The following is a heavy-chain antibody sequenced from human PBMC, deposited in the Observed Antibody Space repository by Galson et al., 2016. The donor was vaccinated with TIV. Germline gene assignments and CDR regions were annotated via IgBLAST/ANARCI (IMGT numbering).Heavy chain of an antibody. V-gene: IGHV1-2*04. CDR3: AKIGQEHDAFDI. Sequence: SVKVSCKASGYTFTEYYILWVRQAPGQGLEWMGWINPNSGGTMYAQKFQGWVTMTRDTSITTAYMELSRLRSDDTAVYYCAKIGQEHDAFDIWGQGAMVTVFS. CDR1: GYTFTEYY. D-gene: IGHD1/OR15-1a*01. J-gene: IGHJ3*02. CDR2: INPNSGGT.